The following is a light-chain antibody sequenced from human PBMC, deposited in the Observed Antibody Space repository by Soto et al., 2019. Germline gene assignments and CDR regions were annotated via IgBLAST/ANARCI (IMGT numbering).Light chain of an antibody. CDR2: AAS. CDR3: QQADTFPLT. J-gene: IGKJ4*01. Sequence: DIQMTQSPSSVSASVGDRVTITCRASQGISSWVAWYQQKPGKAPNLLIYAASSLQSGVPSRFSGSGSRTDVTLTISSLQPEDFATYYCQQADTFPLTVGGGTKVEIK. CDR1: QGISSW. V-gene: IGKV1-12*01.